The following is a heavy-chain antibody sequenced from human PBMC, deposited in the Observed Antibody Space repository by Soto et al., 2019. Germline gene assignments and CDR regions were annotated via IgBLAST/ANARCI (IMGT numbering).Heavy chain of an antibody. CDR3: ARDMVARRGMDV. Sequence: LSLSCAASGFTFRSYGMHWVRQAPGKGLEWVAVIWYDGSNKYYADSVKGRFTISRDNSKNTLYLQMNSLRAEDTAVYYCARDMVARRGMDVWGQGTTVTVSS. V-gene: IGHV3-33*01. J-gene: IGHJ6*02. CDR1: GFTFRSYG. CDR2: IWYDGSNK. D-gene: IGHD2-15*01.